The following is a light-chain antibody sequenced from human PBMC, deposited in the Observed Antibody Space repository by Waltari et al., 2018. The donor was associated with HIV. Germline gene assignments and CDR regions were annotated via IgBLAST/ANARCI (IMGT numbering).Light chain of an antibody. J-gene: IGLJ1*01. CDR3: SSYRNSTFYV. CDR2: DVS. Sequence: QSALTQPASVSGSPGQSITIPCPGTTSDVGGYNYVSWYHQPPGKAPRVIIYDVSNRPSGVSDRFSGSKSGNTASLTISGLQAEDEADYFCSSYRNSTFYVFGNGTKVTVL. V-gene: IGLV2-14*03. CDR1: TSDVGGYNY.